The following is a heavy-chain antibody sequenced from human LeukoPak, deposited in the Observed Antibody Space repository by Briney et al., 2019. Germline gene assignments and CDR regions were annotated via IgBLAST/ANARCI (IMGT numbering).Heavy chain of an antibody. D-gene: IGHD1-26*01. V-gene: IGHV1-2*06. J-gene: IGHJ4*02. CDR2: INPNSGGT. Sequence: ASVKVSCKASGYTFTGHYMHWMRQAPGQGLEWMGRINPNSGGTNSAQKFQGRVTMTRDTSISTAYMELSRLRSDDTAVYYCARGAGYSGSYAGILDYWGQGTLVTASS. CDR1: GYTFTGHY. CDR3: ARGAGYSGSYAGILDY.